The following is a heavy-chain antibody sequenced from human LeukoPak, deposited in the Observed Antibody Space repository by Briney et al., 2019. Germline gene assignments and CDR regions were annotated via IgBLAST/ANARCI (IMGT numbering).Heavy chain of an antibody. Sequence: ASVKVSCKASGYTFTGYYMHWVRQAPGQGLEWMGWVNPNSGGTNYAQKFQGRVTMTRDTSISTAYMELSRLRSDDTAVYYCARPRELLWFGELWGDAFDIWGQGTMVTVSS. J-gene: IGHJ3*02. CDR1: GYTFTGYY. CDR3: ARPRELLWFGELWGDAFDI. D-gene: IGHD3-10*01. V-gene: IGHV1-2*02. CDR2: VNPNSGGT.